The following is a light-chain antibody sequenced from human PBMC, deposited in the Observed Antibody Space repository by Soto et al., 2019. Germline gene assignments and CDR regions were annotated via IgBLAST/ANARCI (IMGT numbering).Light chain of an antibody. Sequence: QSALTQPASVSGSPGQSITISCTGTSSDVGSYNLVSWYQQHPGKAPKLMIYEGSKRPSGFSNRFSGSKSGNTASLTISGPQAEHEADYYCCSYAGSSTYVVFGGGTKLTVL. V-gene: IGLV2-23*01. CDR1: SSDVGSYNL. CDR3: CSYAGSSTYVV. J-gene: IGLJ2*01. CDR2: EGS.